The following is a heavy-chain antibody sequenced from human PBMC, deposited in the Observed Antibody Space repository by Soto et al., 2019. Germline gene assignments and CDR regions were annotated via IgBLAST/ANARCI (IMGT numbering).Heavy chain of an antibody. J-gene: IGHJ3*02. CDR3: ASRPRWYDSSGYSGSDDAFDI. CDR1: GYTFTGYY. D-gene: IGHD3-22*01. V-gene: IGHV1-2*02. CDR2: INPNSGGT. Sequence: ASVKVSCKASGYTFTGYYMHCVRQAPGQGLEWMGWINPNSGGTNYAQKFQGRVTMTRDTSISTAYMELSSLRSEDTAVYYCASRPRWYDSSGYSGSDDAFDIWGQGTMVTVSS.